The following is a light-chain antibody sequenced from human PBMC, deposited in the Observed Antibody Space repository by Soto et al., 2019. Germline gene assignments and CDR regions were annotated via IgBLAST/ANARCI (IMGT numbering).Light chain of an antibody. CDR1: QSVLHSSNNKNY. Sequence: DTVMTQSPDSLAVSLGERATINCKSSQSVLHSSNNKNYLAWYQQKPGQPPKLLIYWASTRESGVPDRFSGSGSGTDFTLTISSLQAEDVAVYYCQQYYNTPFTFGPGTKVDIK. V-gene: IGKV4-1*01. CDR2: WAS. J-gene: IGKJ3*01. CDR3: QQYYNTPFT.